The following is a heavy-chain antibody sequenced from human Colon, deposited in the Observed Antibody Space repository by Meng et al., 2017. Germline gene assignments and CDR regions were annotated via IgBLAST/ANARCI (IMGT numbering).Heavy chain of an antibody. Sequence: GSLRLSCKGSGYSFSSYWIGWVRQMPGKGPEWMRNIFPADSDTRYSPSFQGQVTISVDKSISTAYLQWNSLEASDSAIYYCARLRDYGDDRAFAYWGPGTLVTVSS. CDR3: ARLRDYGDDRAFAY. J-gene: IGHJ4*02. D-gene: IGHD4/OR15-4a*01. V-gene: IGHV5-51*01. CDR1: GYSFSSYW. CDR2: IFPADSDT.